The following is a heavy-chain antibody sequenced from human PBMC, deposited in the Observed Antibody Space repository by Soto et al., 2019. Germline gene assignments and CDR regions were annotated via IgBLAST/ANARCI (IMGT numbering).Heavy chain of an antibody. D-gene: IGHD3-9*01. CDR2: IYYSGST. Sequence: PPETLSLTCTVSGVSISRYYWSWIRQPPGKGLEWIGYIYYSGSTNYNPSLKSRVTISVDTSKNQFSLKLSSVTAADTAVYYCARAGDYDILTGYYFHWFDPWGQGTLVTVS. V-gene: IGHV4-59*01. J-gene: IGHJ5*02. CDR3: ARAGDYDILTGYYFHWFDP. CDR1: GVSISRYY.